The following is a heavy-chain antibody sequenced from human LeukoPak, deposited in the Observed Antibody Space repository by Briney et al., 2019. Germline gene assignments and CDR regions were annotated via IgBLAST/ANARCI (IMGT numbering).Heavy chain of an antibody. CDR3: ARRANIVTHDYYGMDV. CDR2: INPSGGSP. D-gene: IGHD2/OR15-2a*01. CDR1: GYTFISYY. Sequence: GASVKVSCKASGYTFISYYMHWVRQAPGQGLVWMGIINPSGGSPTYAQKFQGRVTMTRDTSTSTFYMEVSSLKSDDTAVYYCARRANIVTHDYYGMDVWGQGTTVTVSS. V-gene: IGHV1-46*01. J-gene: IGHJ6*02.